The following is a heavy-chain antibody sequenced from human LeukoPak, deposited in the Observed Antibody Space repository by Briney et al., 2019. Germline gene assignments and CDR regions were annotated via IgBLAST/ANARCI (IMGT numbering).Heavy chain of an antibody. J-gene: IGHJ4*02. CDR1: GFTFSHYG. CDR2: IWNDGSNK. CDR3: AKDAQRGFDYSNSLEY. D-gene: IGHD4-11*01. V-gene: IGHV3-33*06. Sequence: QSGGSLRLSCAASGFTFSHYGMHWVRQAPGRGLEWVAVIWNDGSNKYYADSVKSRFTISRDNSQNTVDLHMNSLRAEDTAVYYCAKDAQRGFDYSNSLEYWGQGTLVTVSS.